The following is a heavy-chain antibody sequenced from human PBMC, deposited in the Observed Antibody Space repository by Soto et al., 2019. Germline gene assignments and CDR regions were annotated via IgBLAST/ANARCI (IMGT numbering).Heavy chain of an antibody. CDR1: GFTFSSYS. CDR2: ISSSSSYI. V-gene: IGHV3-21*01. J-gene: IGHJ6*02. D-gene: IGHD3-3*01. Sequence: EVQLVESGGGLVKPGGSLRLSCAASGFTFSSYSMNWVRQAPGKGLEWVSSISSSSSYIYYADSVEGRFTISRDNAKNSLYLQMNSLRAEDTAVYYCARAWLGGAYYDFWSGYYPFYYYYGMDVWGQGTTVTVSS. CDR3: ARAWLGGAYYDFWSGYYPFYYYYGMDV.